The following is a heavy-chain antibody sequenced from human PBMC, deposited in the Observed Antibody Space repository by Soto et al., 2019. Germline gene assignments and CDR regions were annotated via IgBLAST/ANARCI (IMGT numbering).Heavy chain of an antibody. J-gene: IGHJ4*02. CDR1: GYTFTGYY. CDR3: ARGLYDFWSGYYFDY. Sequence: ASVKVSCKASGYTFTGYYMHWVRQAPGQGLEWTGWINPNSGGTNYAQKFQGWVTMTRDTSISTAYMELSRLRSDDTAVYYCARGLYDFWSGYYFDYWGQGTLVTVSS. CDR2: INPNSGGT. V-gene: IGHV1-2*04. D-gene: IGHD3-3*01.